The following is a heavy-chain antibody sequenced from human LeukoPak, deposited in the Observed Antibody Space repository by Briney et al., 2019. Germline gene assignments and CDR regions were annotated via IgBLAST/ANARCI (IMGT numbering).Heavy chain of an antibody. D-gene: IGHD4-17*01. Sequence: GGSLRLSCAASGFTFSSYAMSWVRQAPGKGLEWVANIKQDGSEKYYVDSVKGRFTISRDNAKNSLYLQMNSLRAEDTAVYYCARRLRAHIDYWGQGILVTVSS. CDR1: GFTFSSYA. V-gene: IGHV3-7*03. CDR3: ARRLRAHIDY. J-gene: IGHJ4*02. CDR2: IKQDGSEK.